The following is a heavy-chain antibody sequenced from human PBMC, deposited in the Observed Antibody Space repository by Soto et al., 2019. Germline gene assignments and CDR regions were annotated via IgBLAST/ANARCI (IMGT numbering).Heavy chain of an antibody. Sequence: AETLSLTCAVYGGSFSGYYWSWIRQPPGKGLEWIGEITHSGSTNYNPSLKSRVTISVDTSKNQFSLKLSSVTAADTAVYYCARGGVGYYGSGKRFDPWGRGTLVTVSS. CDR1: GGSFSGYY. V-gene: IGHV4-34*01. D-gene: IGHD3-10*01. CDR2: ITHSGST. J-gene: IGHJ5*02. CDR3: ARGGVGYYGSGKRFDP.